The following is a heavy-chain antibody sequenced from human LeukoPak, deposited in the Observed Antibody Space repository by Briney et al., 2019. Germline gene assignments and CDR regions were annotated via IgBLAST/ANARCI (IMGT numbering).Heavy chain of an antibody. V-gene: IGHV1-18*01. Sequence: ASVKVSCKASGYTFTSYGISWVRQAPGQGLGWMGWIRAYNVKTNYSQKLQGRGTMTTHPSTRTAYMELRSLRSDDTAVYYCARVAPAGFAYWGQGTLVTVSS. CDR3: ARVAPAGFAY. J-gene: IGHJ4*02. CDR1: GYTFTSYG. CDR2: IRAYNVKT.